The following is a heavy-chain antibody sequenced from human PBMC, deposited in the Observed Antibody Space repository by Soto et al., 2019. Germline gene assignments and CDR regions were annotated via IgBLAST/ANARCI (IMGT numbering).Heavy chain of an antibody. D-gene: IGHD6-13*01. CDR3: ARDLSTGAADYYFDY. V-gene: IGHV3-30*03. Sequence: PGGWLRLSCSASGISFNNFAMHWFRQSPGKALEWVAVRSCDGGDKYYADSVKGRFSISRDNTKNTLYLQMNGLRAEDTAVYYCARDLSTGAADYYFDYWGQGVLVIVSS. CDR2: RSCDGGDK. CDR1: GISFNNFA. J-gene: IGHJ4*02.